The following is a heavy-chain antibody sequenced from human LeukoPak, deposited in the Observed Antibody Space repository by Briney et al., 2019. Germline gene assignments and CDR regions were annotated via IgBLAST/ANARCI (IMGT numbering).Heavy chain of an antibody. J-gene: IGHJ6*02. CDR1: GGSFSGYY. V-gene: IGHV4-34*01. CDR3: ARRPIGYYYYYGMDV. D-gene: IGHD6-6*01. Sequence: SETLSLTCAVYGGSFSGYYWSWIRQPSGKGLEWIGEINHSGSTNYNPSLKSRVTISVDTSKNQFSLKLSSVTAADTAVYYCARRPIGYYYYYGMDVWGQGTTVTVSS. CDR2: INHSGST.